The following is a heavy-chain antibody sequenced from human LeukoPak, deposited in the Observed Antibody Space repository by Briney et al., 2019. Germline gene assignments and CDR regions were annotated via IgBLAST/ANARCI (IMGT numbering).Heavy chain of an antibody. CDR2: ISAYNGNT. J-gene: IGHJ4*02. Sequence: GASVKVSCKASGYTFTSYGISWVRQAPGQGLEWMGWISAYNGNTNYAQKLQGRVTMTTDTSTSTAFMELRSLRSDDTAVYYCARGTSGSYPAHFDYWGQGTLVTVSS. CDR1: GYTFTSYG. D-gene: IGHD1-26*01. V-gene: IGHV1-18*01. CDR3: ARGTSGSYPAHFDY.